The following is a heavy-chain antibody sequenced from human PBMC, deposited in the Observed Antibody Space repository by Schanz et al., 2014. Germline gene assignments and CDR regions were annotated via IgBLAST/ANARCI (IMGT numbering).Heavy chain of an antibody. CDR2: ISHDGSKE. Sequence: QVQLVESGGGVVQPGGSLRLSCTVSGFTFRTYAVHWVRQAPGMGLEWVAAISHDGSKEFYIDSVKGRITISRENSTNTLYLQRNSLRAEDTAVYYCARDRQQLVGRIGYYYGMDAWGQGTTVTVSS. D-gene: IGHD6-13*01. CDR1: GFTFRTYA. V-gene: IGHV3-30*04. J-gene: IGHJ6*02. CDR3: ARDRQQLVGRIGYYYGMDA.